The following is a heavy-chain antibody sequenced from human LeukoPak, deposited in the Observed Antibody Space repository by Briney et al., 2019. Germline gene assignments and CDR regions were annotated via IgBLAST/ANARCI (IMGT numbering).Heavy chain of an antibody. CDR1: GFTFDDYG. Sequence: GGSLRLSCAASGFTFDDYGMSWVRQAPGKGLEWVSGINWNGGSTGYADSVKGRFTISRDNAKKSLYLQMNSVRAEDTALYYCALDDYGDYDGFMDVWGKGTTVTVSS. V-gene: IGHV3-20*04. CDR2: INWNGGST. J-gene: IGHJ6*03. D-gene: IGHD4-17*01. CDR3: ALDDYGDYDGFMDV.